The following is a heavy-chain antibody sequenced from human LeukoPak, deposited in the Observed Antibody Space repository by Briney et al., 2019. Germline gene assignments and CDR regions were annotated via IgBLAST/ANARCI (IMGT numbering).Heavy chain of an antibody. Sequence: GESLKISCKGSGYSFTSYWIGWVRQMPGKGLEWMGIIYPGDSDTRYSPSFQGQVTISADKSISTAHLQWSSLKASDTAMYYCASTGYCRSTSCYMNFQHWGQGTLVTVSS. V-gene: IGHV5-51*01. J-gene: IGHJ1*01. CDR1: GYSFTSYW. CDR3: ASTGYCRSTSCYMNFQH. D-gene: IGHD2-2*02. CDR2: IYPGDSDT.